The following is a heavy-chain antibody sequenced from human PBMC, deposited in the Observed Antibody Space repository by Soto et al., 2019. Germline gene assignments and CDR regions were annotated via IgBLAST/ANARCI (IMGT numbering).Heavy chain of an antibody. CDR1: GGSISSGGYS. J-gene: IGHJ4*02. CDR3: ARVPDY. V-gene: IGHV4-30-2*01. CDR2: IYHSVST. Sequence: QLQLLESGSGLVKPSQTLCLTCAVSGGSISSGGYSWGWIRQPPGKGLEWIGYIYHSVSTYYNPSLKSRVTISVDRSKNQFSLRLSSVTAADTAVYYCARVPDYWGQRTLVTVSS.